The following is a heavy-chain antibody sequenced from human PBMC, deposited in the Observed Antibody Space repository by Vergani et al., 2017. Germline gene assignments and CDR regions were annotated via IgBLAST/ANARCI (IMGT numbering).Heavy chain of an antibody. CDR2: IYYSGST. J-gene: IGHJ5*02. Sequence: QVQLQESGPGLVKPSETLSLTCTVSGGSISSYYWSWIRQPPGKGLEWIGYIYYSGSTNYNPSLNSRVTISVDTSKNQFSLKLSSVTAADTAVYYCARDLADPQDARHPRRFDPWGQGTLVTVSS. V-gene: IGHV4-59*01. CDR3: ARDLADPQDARHPRRFDP. CDR1: GGSISSYY. D-gene: IGHD3-16*01.